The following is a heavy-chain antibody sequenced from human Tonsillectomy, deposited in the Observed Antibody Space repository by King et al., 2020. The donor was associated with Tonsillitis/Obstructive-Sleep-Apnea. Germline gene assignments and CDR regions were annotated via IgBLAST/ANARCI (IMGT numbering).Heavy chain of an antibody. CDR1: GFTVSSNY. D-gene: IGHD3-3*01. CDR2: IYIGGST. Sequence: VQLVDSGGGLIQPGGSLRLSCAASGFTVSSNYMSWVRQAPGKGLEWVSVIYIGGSTYYPDSGKGSFTTSRDNSRNTLYLQMNSLRAEDTAVYYCARVVADFWSGYYTLRYFDYWGQGTLVTVSS. CDR3: ARVVADFWSGYYTLRYFDY. V-gene: IGHV3-53*01. J-gene: IGHJ4*02.